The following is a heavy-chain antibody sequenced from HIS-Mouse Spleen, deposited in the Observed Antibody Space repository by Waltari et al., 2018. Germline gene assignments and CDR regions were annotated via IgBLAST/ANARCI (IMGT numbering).Heavy chain of an antibody. D-gene: IGHD3-16*01. J-gene: IGHJ4*02. CDR2: IIPIFGTA. CDR3: ARGLRLGSGPYYFDY. CDR1: GGTFSSYA. V-gene: IGHV1-69*01. Sequence: QVQLVQSGAEVKKPGSSVKVSCKASGGTFSSYAISGVLPAPGQGLEWMGGIIPIFGTANYAQKFQGRVTITADESTSTAYMELSSLRSEDTAVYYCARGLRLGSGPYYFDYWGQGTLVTVSS.